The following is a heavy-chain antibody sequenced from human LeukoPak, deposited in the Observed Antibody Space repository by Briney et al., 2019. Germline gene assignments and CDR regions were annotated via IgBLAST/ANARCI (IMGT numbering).Heavy chain of an antibody. CDR2: IYYSGST. Sequence: SETLSLTCTVSGGSISSYYWSWIRQPPGKGLEWIGYIYYSGSTNYNPSLKSRVTISVDTSKNQFSLKLSSVTAADTAVYYCARSSSWYLPSDYWGQGTLVTVSS. V-gene: IGHV4-59*01. J-gene: IGHJ4*02. CDR3: ARSSSWYLPSDY. D-gene: IGHD6-13*01. CDR1: GGSISSYY.